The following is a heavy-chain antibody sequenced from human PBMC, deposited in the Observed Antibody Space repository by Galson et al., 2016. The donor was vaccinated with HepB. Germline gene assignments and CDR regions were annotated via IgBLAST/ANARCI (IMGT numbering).Heavy chain of an antibody. CDR1: GESISSYY. Sequence: ETLSLTCTVSGESISSYYWSWIRQPPEKGLEWIGYIYYSGTTNYNPSLKSRVTISVDTSKNQFSLKLSSVTAADTAVYYCARGGYSPMDVWGQGTTVTVSS. J-gene: IGHJ6*02. CDR2: IYYSGTT. CDR3: ARGGYSPMDV. D-gene: IGHD2-15*01. V-gene: IGHV4-59*01.